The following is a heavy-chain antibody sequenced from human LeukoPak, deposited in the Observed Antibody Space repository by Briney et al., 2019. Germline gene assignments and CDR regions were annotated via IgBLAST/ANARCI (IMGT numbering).Heavy chain of an antibody. CDR2: IYYSGST. D-gene: IGHD6-13*01. CDR3: ARYSSRSNYSAY. V-gene: IGHV4-59*13. J-gene: IGHJ4*02. CDR1: GASISSYY. Sequence: SETLSLTCTVSGASISSYYWSWIRKPPGQGLEWIGYIYYSGSTNYNPSLKSRVTISVDTAKNQFSLKLSSVTAADTAVYYRARYSSRSNYSAYGGQATLVTVSS.